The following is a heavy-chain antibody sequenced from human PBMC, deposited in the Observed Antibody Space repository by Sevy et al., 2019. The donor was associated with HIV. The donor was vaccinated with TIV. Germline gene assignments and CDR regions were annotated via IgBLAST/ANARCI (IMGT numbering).Heavy chain of an antibody. D-gene: IGHD2-2*01. V-gene: IGHV4-34*01. J-gene: IGHJ4*02. CDR3: ASGVTNFVVVPAAMYYFDY. Sequence: SETLSLTCAVYGGSFSGYYWSWIRQPPGKGLEWIGEINHNGSTNYNPSLKSRVTISVDTSKNQFSLKPSCVTAADTAVYYCASGVTNFVVVPAAMYYFDYWGQGTLVTVSS. CDR2: INHNGST. CDR1: GGSFSGYY.